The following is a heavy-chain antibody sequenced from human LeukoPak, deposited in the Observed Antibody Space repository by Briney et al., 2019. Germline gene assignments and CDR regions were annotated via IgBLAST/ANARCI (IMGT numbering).Heavy chain of an antibody. V-gene: IGHV3-33*07. CDR2: IWYDGSNK. CDR3: ARARGWQPNYYYYYMDV. Sequence: GGSLRLSCIPSGFTFNSYAMFWVRQAPGKGLEWVSLIWYDGSNKYYADSVKGRFTISRDNSKNTLFLQMNSLRAEDTAVYYCARARGWQPNYYYYYMDVWGKGTTVTVSS. D-gene: IGHD2-15*01. CDR1: GFTFNSYA. J-gene: IGHJ6*03.